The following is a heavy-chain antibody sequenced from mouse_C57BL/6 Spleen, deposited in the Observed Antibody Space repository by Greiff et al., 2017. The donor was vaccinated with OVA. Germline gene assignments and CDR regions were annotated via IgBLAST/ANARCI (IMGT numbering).Heavy chain of an antibody. D-gene: IGHD1-1*01. J-gene: IGHJ4*01. V-gene: IGHV1-53*01. CDR1: GYTFTSYW. Sequence: QVQLQQPGTELVKPGASVKLSCKASGYTFTSYWMHWVKQRPGQGLEWIGNINPSNGGTNYNEKFKSKATLTVDKSPSTAYMQLSSLTSEDSAVYYCARPGSSYDYAMDYWGQGTSVTVSS. CDR3: ARPGSSYDYAMDY. CDR2: INPSNGGT.